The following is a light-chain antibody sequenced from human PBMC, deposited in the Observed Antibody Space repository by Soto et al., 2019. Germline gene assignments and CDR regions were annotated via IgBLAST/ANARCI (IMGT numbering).Light chain of an antibody. V-gene: IGLV2-14*01. CDR3: SSYTSSSTLV. Sequence: QSVLTQPASVSGSPGQSITISCTGTSSDVGVYNYVSWYQQHPGKAPKLMIYEVRDRPSGVANRFSGSKSGNTASLTISGLQAEDEADYYCSSYTSSSTLVFGGGTKLTV. CDR1: SSDVGVYNY. J-gene: IGLJ2*01. CDR2: EVR.